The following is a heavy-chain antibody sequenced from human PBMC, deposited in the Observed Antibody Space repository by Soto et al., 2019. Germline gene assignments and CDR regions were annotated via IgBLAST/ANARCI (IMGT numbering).Heavy chain of an antibody. CDR3: ARHGSGVGARPLDY. Sequence: QVTLKESGRVLVKPTETLTLTCTVSGFSLTNARLGVTWIRQPPGKALEWLAHIFSNDEKSYSTSLKSRLTISKDTSKSQVVLTMTNMDPVDTATYYCARHGSGVGARPLDYWGQGTLVTVSS. CDR2: IFSNDEK. D-gene: IGHD1-26*01. CDR1: GFSLTNARLG. V-gene: IGHV2-26*01. J-gene: IGHJ4*02.